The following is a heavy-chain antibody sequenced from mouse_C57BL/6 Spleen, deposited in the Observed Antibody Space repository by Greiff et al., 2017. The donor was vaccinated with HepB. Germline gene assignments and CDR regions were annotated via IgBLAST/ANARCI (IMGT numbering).Heavy chain of an antibody. CDR1: GYAFSSSW. CDR3: ARSRDYGYCDY. J-gene: IGHJ2*01. D-gene: IGHD1-1*02. Sequence: VQLQQSGPELVKPGASVKISCKASGYAFSSSWMNWVKQRPGKGLEWIGRIYPGDGDTNYNGKFKGKATLTADKSSSTAYMQLSSLTSEDSAVYFCARSRDYGYCDYWGQGTTLTVSS. CDR2: IYPGDGDT. V-gene: IGHV1-82*01.